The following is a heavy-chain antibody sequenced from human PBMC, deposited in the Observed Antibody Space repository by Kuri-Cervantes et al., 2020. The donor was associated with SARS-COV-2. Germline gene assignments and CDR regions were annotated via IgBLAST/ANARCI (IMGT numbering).Heavy chain of an antibody. CDR2: IYYSGST. CDR1: GGSISSYY. J-gene: IGHJ4*02. CDR3: ARGYSLIDY. Sequence: ESLKISCTASGGSISSYYWSWIRQPPGKGLEWIGYIYYSGSTNYNPSLKSRVTISVDTFKNQFSLKLSSVTAADTAVYYCARGYSLIDYWGQGTLVTVSS. D-gene: IGHD5-18*01. V-gene: IGHV4-59*12.